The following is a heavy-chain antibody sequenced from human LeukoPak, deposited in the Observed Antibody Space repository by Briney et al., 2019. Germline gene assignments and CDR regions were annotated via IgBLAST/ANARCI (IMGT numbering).Heavy chain of an antibody. D-gene: IGHD2-2*02. CDR3: ARRRCSSTSCYIYWFDP. Sequence: SETLSLTCAVSGGSITTDRYLWGWLRQSPGKGLEWIGSVSHCGREYYRSSLKSRVTTSVDASNNRFSLSLKSVTAADTAVYYCARRRCSSTSCYIYWFDPWGQGTLVTVSS. J-gene: IGHJ5*02. V-gene: IGHV4-39*02. CDR2: VSHCGRE. CDR1: GGSITTDRYL.